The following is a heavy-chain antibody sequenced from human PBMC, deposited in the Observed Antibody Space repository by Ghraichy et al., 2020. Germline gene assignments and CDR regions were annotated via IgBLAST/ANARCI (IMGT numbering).Heavy chain of an antibody. J-gene: IGHJ4*02. Sequence: ASVKVSCKASGYTFISYAMHWVRQAPGQRLEWMGWINVGNGNTKYSQKFQGRVTITRDTSASTAYMELSSLRSEDTAVYYCARERWLQENDYWGQGTLVTVSS. CDR3: ARERWLQENDY. D-gene: IGHD5-24*01. CDR1: GYTFISYA. CDR2: INVGNGNT. V-gene: IGHV1-3*01.